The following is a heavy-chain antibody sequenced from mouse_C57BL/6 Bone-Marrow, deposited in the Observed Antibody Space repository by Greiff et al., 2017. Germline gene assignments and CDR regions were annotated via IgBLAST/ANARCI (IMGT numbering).Heavy chain of an antibody. V-gene: IGHV1-18*01. J-gene: IGHJ3*01. CDR2: INPNNGGT. Sequence: EVQVVESGPELVKPGASVKIPCKASGYTFTDYNMDWVKQSHGKSLEWIGDINPNNGGTIYNQKFKGKATLTVDKSTSTAYMELRSLTSEDTAVYYGARRSRTGTCAYWGQGTLVTVSA. D-gene: IGHD4-1*01. CDR1: GYTFTDYN. CDR3: ARRSRTGTCAY.